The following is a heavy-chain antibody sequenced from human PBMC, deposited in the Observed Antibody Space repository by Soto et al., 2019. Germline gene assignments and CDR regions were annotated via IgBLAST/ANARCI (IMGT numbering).Heavy chain of an antibody. CDR2: INHSGST. V-gene: IGHV4-34*01. J-gene: IGHJ6*02. Sequence: QVQLQQWGAGLLKPSETLSLTCAVYGGSFSDYYWSWIRQPPGKGLEWIGEINHSGSTNHNPSLKSRVTISVDTSKNQFSLKLSSVTAADAAVYYCARRPAYSYYVYGMDVWGQGTTVTVSS. CDR3: ARRPAYSYYVYGMDV. CDR1: GGSFSDYY.